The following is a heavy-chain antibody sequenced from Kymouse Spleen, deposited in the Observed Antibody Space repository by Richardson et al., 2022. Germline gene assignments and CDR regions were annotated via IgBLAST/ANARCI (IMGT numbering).Heavy chain of an antibody. CDR2: IYYSGST. D-gene: IGHD2-15*01,IGHD2-21*02,IGHD4-23*01. J-gene: IGHJ6*02. CDR3: ARGGVARDYYYYGMDV. V-gene: IGHV4-31*03. Sequence: QVQLQESGPGLVKPSQTLSLTCTVSGGSISSGGYYWSWIRQHPGKGLEWIGYIYYSGSTYYNPSLKSRVTISVDTSKNQFSLKLSSVTAADTAVYYCARGGVARDYYYYGMDVWGQGTTVTVSS. CDR1: GGSISSGGYY.